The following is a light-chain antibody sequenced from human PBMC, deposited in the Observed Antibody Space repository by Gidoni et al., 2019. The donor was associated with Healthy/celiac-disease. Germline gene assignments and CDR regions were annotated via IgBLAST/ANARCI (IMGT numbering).Light chain of an antibody. V-gene: IGLV2-14*01. CDR2: GVS. J-gene: IGLJ3*02. CDR3: SSYTSSSTLV. CDR1: SSDVGGYNY. Sequence: QSAPTHPASVSGSPGPAITITCTGTSSDVGGYNYVSWYQQHPGHAPKLMIYGVSNRPSGVSNLFSCSKAGNTASLTISGLQAEDEADYYCSSYTSSSTLVFGGGTKLTVL.